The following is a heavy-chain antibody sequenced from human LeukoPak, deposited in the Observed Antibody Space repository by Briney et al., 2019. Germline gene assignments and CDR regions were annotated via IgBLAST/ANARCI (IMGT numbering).Heavy chain of an antibody. CDR2: IYSGGST. V-gene: IGHV3-53*01. CDR1: GFTVSSNY. Sequence: GGSLRLSCAASGFTVSSNYMSWVRQAPGKGLEWVSVIYSGGSTYYADSVKGRFTISRDNSKNTLYLQMNSLRAEDTAVYYCAKDGHYYDSMLYYFDYWGQGTLVTVSS. D-gene: IGHD3-22*01. J-gene: IGHJ4*02. CDR3: AKDGHYYDSMLYYFDY.